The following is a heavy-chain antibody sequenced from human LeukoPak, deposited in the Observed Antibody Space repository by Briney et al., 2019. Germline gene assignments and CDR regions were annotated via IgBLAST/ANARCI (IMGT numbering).Heavy chain of an antibody. Sequence: SSETLSLTCTVSSVSICSRSCYWRWLRQPPGRGVESNASIYYTEITHYNPALKTLVTITVDTSKNQFSLKLRSVAAADTAVYYCAIVYYGSGSYYYPPFDPWGQGTLVTVSS. V-gene: IGHV4-39*07. CDR2: IYYTEIT. J-gene: IGHJ5*02. D-gene: IGHD3-10*01. CDR3: AIVYYGSGSYYYPPFDP. CDR1: SVSICSRSCY.